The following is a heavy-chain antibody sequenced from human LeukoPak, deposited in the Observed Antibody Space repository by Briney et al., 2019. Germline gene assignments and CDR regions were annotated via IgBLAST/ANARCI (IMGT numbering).Heavy chain of an antibody. D-gene: IGHD4-17*01. J-gene: IGHJ6*03. CDR1: GFTFSNYA. CDR3: ARYGANYYYYYMDV. CDR2: ISGSGAST. V-gene: IGHV3-23*01. Sequence: GGSLRLSCAASGFTFSNYAMSWVRQAPGKGLEWVSAISGSGASTYSADSVKGRFTISRDNSKNTLYVQMNSLRAEDTAVYYCARYGANYYYYYMDVWGKGTTVTVSS.